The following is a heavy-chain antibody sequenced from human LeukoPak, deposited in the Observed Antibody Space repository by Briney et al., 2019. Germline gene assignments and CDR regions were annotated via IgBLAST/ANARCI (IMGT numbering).Heavy chain of an antibody. D-gene: IGHD6-13*01. CDR2: ISYDGSNK. CDR1: GFTFDDYS. J-gene: IGHJ4*02. Sequence: GGSLRLSCAASGFTFDDYSMNWVRQAPGKGLEWVAVISYDGSNKYYADSVKGRFTISRDNSKNTLYLQMNSLRAEDTAVYYCARGGSRRTFDYWGQGTLVTVSS. V-gene: IGHV3-30*03. CDR3: ARGGSRRTFDY.